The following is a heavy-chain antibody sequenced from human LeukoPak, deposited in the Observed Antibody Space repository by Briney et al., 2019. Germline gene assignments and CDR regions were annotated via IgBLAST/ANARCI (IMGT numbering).Heavy chain of an antibody. D-gene: IGHD6-19*01. CDR1: GGSISSSNW. CDR2: IYHSGST. Sequence: SGTLSLTCAVSGGSISSSNWWSWVRPPPGKGLEWIGEIYHSGSTNYNPSLKSRVTISVDKSKNQFSLKLSSVTAADTAVYYCARGRGWLVLGYNWFDPWGQGTLVTVSS. V-gene: IGHV4-4*02. CDR3: ARGRGWLVLGYNWFDP. J-gene: IGHJ5*02.